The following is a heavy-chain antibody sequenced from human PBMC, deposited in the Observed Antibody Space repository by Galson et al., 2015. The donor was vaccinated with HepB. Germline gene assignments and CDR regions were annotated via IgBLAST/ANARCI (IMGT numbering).Heavy chain of an antibody. CDR1: GGTFSSYA. CDR2: IIPIFGTA. Sequence: SVKVSCKASGGTFSSYAISWVRQAPGQGLEWMGGIIPIFGTANYAQKFQGRVTITADESTSTAYMELSSLRSEDTAVYYCARDSADFWPTRNWFDPWGQGTLVTVSS. V-gene: IGHV1-69*13. J-gene: IGHJ5*02. D-gene: IGHD3-3*01. CDR3: ARDSADFWPTRNWFDP.